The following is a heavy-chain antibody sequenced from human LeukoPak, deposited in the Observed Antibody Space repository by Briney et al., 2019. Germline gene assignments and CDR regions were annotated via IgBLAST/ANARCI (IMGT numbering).Heavy chain of an antibody. CDR3: ARGGSSWYAAHY. V-gene: IGHV1-2*06. J-gene: IGHJ4*02. D-gene: IGHD6-13*01. CDR2: INPNGGGT. CDR1: GYTFTGYY. Sequence: ASVKVSCKASGYTFTGYYMHWVRQAPGQGLEWMGRINPNGGGTNYAQKFQGRVTMTRDTSISTAYMELSRLRSDDTAVYYCARGGSSWYAAHYWGQGTLVTVSS.